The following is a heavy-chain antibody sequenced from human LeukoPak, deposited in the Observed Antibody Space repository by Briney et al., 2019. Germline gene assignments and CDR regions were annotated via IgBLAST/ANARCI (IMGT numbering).Heavy chain of an antibody. V-gene: IGHV4-59*01. CDR1: GGSINNYY. Sequence: SETLSLTCTVSGGSINNYYWSWTRQPPGKGLEYIGYIYYSGSTNYNPSLKSRVTISVDTSKNQFSLKLSSVTAADTAVYYCARDPPGSGSYLDYWGQGTLVTVSS. CDR3: ARDPPGSGSYLDY. J-gene: IGHJ4*02. D-gene: IGHD3-10*01. CDR2: IYYSGST.